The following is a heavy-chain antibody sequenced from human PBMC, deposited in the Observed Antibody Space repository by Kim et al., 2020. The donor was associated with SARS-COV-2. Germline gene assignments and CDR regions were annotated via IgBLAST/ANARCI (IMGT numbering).Heavy chain of an antibody. Sequence: GGSLRLSCAASGFTFSSYAMHWVRQAPGKGLEWVAVISYDGSNKYYADSVKGRFTISRDNSKNTLYLQMNSLRAEDTAVYYCARDMSGSGYESTFDYWGQGTLVTVSS. CDR1: GFTFSSYA. CDR3: ARDMSGSGYESTFDY. V-gene: IGHV3-30*04. D-gene: IGHD3-22*01. J-gene: IGHJ4*02. CDR2: ISYDGSNK.